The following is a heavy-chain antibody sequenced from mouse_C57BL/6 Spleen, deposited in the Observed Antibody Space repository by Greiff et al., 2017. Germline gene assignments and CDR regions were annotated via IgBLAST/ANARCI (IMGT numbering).Heavy chain of an antibody. D-gene: IGHD2-3*01. J-gene: IGHJ2*01. Sequence: VMLVESDAELVKPGASVKISCKVSGYTFTDHTIHWMKQRPEPGLEWIGYIYPRDGSTKYNEKVKCKATLTADKSSSTAYMQLNRLTSEDAAGYCCARFDGYFDDWGHGTTLTVSS. CDR3: ARFDGYFDD. V-gene: IGHV1-78*01. CDR2: IYPRDGST. CDR1: GYTFTDHT.